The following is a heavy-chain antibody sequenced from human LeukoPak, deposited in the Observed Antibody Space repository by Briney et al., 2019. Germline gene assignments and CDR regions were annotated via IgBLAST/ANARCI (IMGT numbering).Heavy chain of an antibody. D-gene: IGHD2-2*01. V-gene: IGHV3-64*01. J-gene: IGHJ4*02. CDR2: LGGLGTDT. Sequence: GRCLSPSCAVSGLGFSTYAIHWVRQSASPGLKYVSGLGGLGTDTDYAKTVKGRFILSRGNSKSTVYLQMGSLGAEDMAVYYCWKPDKAGPYQPLMYWGQEALDTVST. CDR1: GLGFSTYA. CDR3: WKPDKAGPYQPLMY.